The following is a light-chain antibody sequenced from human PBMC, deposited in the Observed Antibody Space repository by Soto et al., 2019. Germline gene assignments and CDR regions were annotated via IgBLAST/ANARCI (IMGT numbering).Light chain of an antibody. J-gene: IGLJ7*01. CDR3: RTWGTGSAIVV. CDR2: VNSGGSH. CDR1: SGHSNYA. V-gene: IGLV4-69*01. Sequence: QLVLTQSPSASASLGASVTLTCTLSSGHSNYAIAWHQQQPEKGPRYLMKVNSGGSHIKGDGIPDRFSGSSSGAERYLFISSLQSEDEADYYCRTWGTGSAIVVFGGGTQLTVL.